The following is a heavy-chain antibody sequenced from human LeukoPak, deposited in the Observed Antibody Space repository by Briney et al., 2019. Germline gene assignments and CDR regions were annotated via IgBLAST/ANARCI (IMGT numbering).Heavy chain of an antibody. J-gene: IGHJ4*02. Sequence: SETLSLTCTVSGGSISGYYWSWIRQPPGKGLEWIAYIYFTGTTNYNPSLLSRVTISVDTSKNQFSLRLTSVTAADTVVYYCARFSDYYDSSGHYLDYWGQGTLVAVSS. CDR1: GGSISGYY. D-gene: IGHD3-22*01. CDR2: IYFTGTT. V-gene: IGHV4-59*08. CDR3: ARFSDYYDSSGHYLDY.